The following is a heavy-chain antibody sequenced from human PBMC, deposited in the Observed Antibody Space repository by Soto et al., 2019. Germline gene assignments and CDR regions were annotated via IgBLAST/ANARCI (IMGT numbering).Heavy chain of an antibody. CDR2: IYHTGTT. D-gene: IGHD2-2*02. V-gene: IGHV4-30-2*01. CDR1: GGSISSGGYS. CDR3: ARGGDCVTTSCYTNNWFDP. J-gene: IGHJ5*02. Sequence: LSLTCAVSGGSISSGGYSWSWMRQPPGKGLEWIGYIYHTGTTYYNSSLRSRVTISVDRSKNQFSLNLSSVTAADTAVYYCARGGDCVTTSCYTNNWFDPWGQGTLVTVSS.